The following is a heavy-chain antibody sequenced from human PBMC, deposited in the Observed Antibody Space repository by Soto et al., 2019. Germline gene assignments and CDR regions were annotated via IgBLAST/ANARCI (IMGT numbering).Heavy chain of an antibody. CDR2: IYPGDSDT. J-gene: IGHJ6*02. CDR3: ARFPGYCSSTSCYTSYYYYGMDV. D-gene: IGHD2-2*02. V-gene: IGHV5-51*01. Sequence: EVQLVQSGAEVKKPGESLKISCKGSGYSFTSYWIGWVRQMPGKGLEWMGIIYPGDSDTRYSPSFQGQVTISADKSISTAYLQWSSLKASDTAMYYCARFPGYCSSTSCYTSYYYYGMDVWGQGTTVTVSS. CDR1: GYSFTSYW.